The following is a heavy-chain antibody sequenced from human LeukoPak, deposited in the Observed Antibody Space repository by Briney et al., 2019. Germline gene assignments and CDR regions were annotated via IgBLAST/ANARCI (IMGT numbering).Heavy chain of an antibody. CDR2: IYYSGST. CDR3: ARDVAAAGLGDDAFDI. CDR1: GGSISSSSYY. Sequence: SETLSLTCTVSGGSISSSSYYWGWIRQPPGKGLEWSGSIYYSGSTNYNPSLKSRVTMSVDTSKNQFSLKLSSVTAADTAVYYCARDVAAAGLGDDAFDIWGQGTMVTVSS. V-gene: IGHV4-39*07. J-gene: IGHJ3*02. D-gene: IGHD6-13*01.